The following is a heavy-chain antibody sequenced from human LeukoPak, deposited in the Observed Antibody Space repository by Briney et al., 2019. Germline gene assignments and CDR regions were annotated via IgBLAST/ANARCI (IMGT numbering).Heavy chain of an antibody. CDR1: GGSISSYY. J-gene: IGHJ6*04. CDR2: IYYIVST. D-gene: IGHD2-2*01. V-gene: IGHV4-59*01. CDR3: PRQVCSSTSCYPYYYHDMDV. Sequence: SETLSLTCTVSGGSISSYYWSWVRQPPGKGLEWMGYIYYIVSTNYNPSLKRRVTISVDTSKNQFSVNLSSVTAAATAVYYCPRQVCSSTSCYPYYYHDMDVWGKGPTVPVPS.